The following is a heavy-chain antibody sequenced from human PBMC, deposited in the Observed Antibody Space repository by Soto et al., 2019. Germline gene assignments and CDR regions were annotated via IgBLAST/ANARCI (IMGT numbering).Heavy chain of an antibody. D-gene: IGHD1-1*01. CDR1: GFTFSSYS. J-gene: IGHJ6*02. CDR3: ARGQYNYYYYGMDV. Sequence: GGSLRLSCAASGFTFSSYSKNWVRQAPGKGLEWVSYISSSSSTIYYADSVKGRFTISRDNAKNSLYLQMNSLRAEDTSVYYCARGQYNYYYYGMDVWGQGTTVTVSS. CDR2: ISSSSSTI. V-gene: IGHV3-48*01.